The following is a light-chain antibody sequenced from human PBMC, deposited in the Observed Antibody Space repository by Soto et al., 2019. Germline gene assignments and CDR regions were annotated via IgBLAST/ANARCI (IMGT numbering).Light chain of an antibody. V-gene: IGKV1-39*01. CDR1: QNIDIY. CDR2: DAS. CDR3: QQRYSTPLT. Sequence: IQMTQSPSSLSASVGRRFTITCRVSQNIDIYLNWYQQRPGKAPKIMIYDASSLQTGVPSRFRGSGSGTDFTLTISSLQPEDSATYYCQQRYSTPLTFGGGTKVDIK. J-gene: IGKJ4*01.